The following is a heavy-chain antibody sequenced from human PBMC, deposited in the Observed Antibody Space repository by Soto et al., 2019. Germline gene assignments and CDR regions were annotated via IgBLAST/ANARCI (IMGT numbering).Heavy chain of an antibody. J-gene: IGHJ3*02. V-gene: IGHV4-31*03. CDR1: GGSISSGGYY. CDR3: VREDRLEAFDI. D-gene: IGHD2-15*01. Sequence: QVQLQESGPGLVKPSQTLSLTCTVSGGSISSGGYYWSWIRQHPGKGLEWIGYIYYSGSTYYNPSLKSRVTISVDTSKDQFSLKLSSVTAADTAVYYCVREDRLEAFDIWGQGTMVTVSS. CDR2: IYYSGST.